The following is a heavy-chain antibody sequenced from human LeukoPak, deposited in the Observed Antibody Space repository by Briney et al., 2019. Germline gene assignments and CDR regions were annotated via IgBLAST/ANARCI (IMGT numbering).Heavy chain of an antibody. CDR3: AKDRAPYNWNDVYYFDY. D-gene: IGHD1-20*01. J-gene: IGHJ4*02. CDR1: GFTFSSYA. Sequence: PGGSLRLSCAASGFTFSSYAMSWVRQAPGKGLEWVSAISGSGGSTYYADSVKGRFTISRDNSKNTLYLQMNSLRAEDTAVYYCAKDRAPYNWNDVYYFDYWGQEALVTVSS. CDR2: ISGSGGST. V-gene: IGHV3-23*01.